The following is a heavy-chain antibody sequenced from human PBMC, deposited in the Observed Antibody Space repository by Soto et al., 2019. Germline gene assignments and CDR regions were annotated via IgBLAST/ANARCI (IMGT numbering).Heavy chain of an antibody. Sequence: QVQLQESGPGLVKPSETLSLTCTVSGGSVSSGSYYWSWIRQPPGKGLEWIGYIYYSGSTNYNPSLKSRVTISVDTSKNQFSLKLSSATAADTAVYYCARDRRGSDWYFDLWGRGTLVTVSS. CDR3: ARDRRGSDWYFDL. D-gene: IGHD3-16*01. CDR2: IYYSGST. V-gene: IGHV4-61*01. CDR1: GGSVSSGSYY. J-gene: IGHJ2*01.